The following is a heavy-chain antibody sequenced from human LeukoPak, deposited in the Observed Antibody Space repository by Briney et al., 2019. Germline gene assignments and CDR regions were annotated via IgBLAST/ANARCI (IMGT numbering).Heavy chain of an antibody. V-gene: IGHV1-2*02. CDR1: GYTFTGYY. CDR3: ARSRTGSGFLFDY. J-gene: IGHJ4*02. D-gene: IGHD3-10*01. CDR2: INPNSGGT. Sequence: GSVKVSCKASGYTFTGYYMHWVRQAPGQGLEWMGWINPNSGGTNYAQKFQGRVTMTRDTSISTAYMELSRLRSDDTAVYYCARSRTGSGFLFDYWGQGTLVTVSS.